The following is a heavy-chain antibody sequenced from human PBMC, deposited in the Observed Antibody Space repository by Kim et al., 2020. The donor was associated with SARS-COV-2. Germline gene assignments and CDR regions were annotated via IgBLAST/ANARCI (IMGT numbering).Heavy chain of an antibody. Sequence: PSFQGHVTISADKSISTAYLQWSSLKASDTAMYYCARSPMVRGVSGFDPWGQGTLVTVSS. V-gene: IGHV5-10-1*01. D-gene: IGHD3-10*01. CDR3: ARSPMVRGVSGFDP. J-gene: IGHJ5*02.